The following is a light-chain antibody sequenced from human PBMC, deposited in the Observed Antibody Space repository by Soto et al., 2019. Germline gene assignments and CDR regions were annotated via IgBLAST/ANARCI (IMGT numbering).Light chain of an antibody. V-gene: IGKV1-5*03. CDR2: KAS. CDR1: QSISSW. J-gene: IGKJ1*01. CDR3: QQLNNYPRT. Sequence: DIQMTQSPSTLSASVGDRVTVTCRASQSISSWLAWYQQKPGKAPKLLIYKASTLESGVPSRFSGSGSGTDFTLTISSLQPDDFATYYCQQLNNYPRTFGQGTKVDIK.